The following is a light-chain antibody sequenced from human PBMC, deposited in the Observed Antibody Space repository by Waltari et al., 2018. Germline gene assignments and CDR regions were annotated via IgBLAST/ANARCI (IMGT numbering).Light chain of an antibody. Sequence: TVVTQEPSLSVSPGGTVTLTCGLTSGSVTMRNFPSWYQQTPGQPPLMVIYSTDTRPSGVPHRFSGSILGDKAALTITGAQTDDESDYYCTVYVGGDVFFGGGTRLTV. CDR1: SGSVTMRNF. CDR2: STD. J-gene: IGLJ7*01. V-gene: IGLV8-61*01. CDR3: TVYVGGDVF.